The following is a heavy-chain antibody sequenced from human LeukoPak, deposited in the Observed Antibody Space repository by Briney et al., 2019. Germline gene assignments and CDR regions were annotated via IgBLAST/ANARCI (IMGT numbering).Heavy chain of an antibody. D-gene: IGHD2-15*01. V-gene: IGHV1-18*01. CDR1: GYTFTSYG. Sequence: ASVKVPCKASGYTFTSYGISSVRQAPGQRLEWMGWISAYNGNTNYAQKLQGRVTMTTDTSTSTAYMELRSLRSDDTAVYYCARVVVVAATYPTDTDYWGQGTLVTVSS. CDR3: ARVVVVAATYPTDTDY. J-gene: IGHJ4*02. CDR2: ISAYNGNT.